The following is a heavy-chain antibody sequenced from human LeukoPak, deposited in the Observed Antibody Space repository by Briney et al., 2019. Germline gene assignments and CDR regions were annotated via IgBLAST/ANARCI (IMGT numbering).Heavy chain of an antibody. Sequence: SETLSLTCTVSGGSISSSSYYWGWIRQPPGKGLEWIGSIYYSGSTYYSPSLKSRVTISVDTSKNQFSLKLSSVTAADTAVYYCARAGFYAIDAFDIWGQGTMVTVSS. CDR2: IYYSGST. V-gene: IGHV4-39*07. J-gene: IGHJ3*02. D-gene: IGHD3-10*01. CDR1: GGSISSSSYY. CDR3: ARAGFYAIDAFDI.